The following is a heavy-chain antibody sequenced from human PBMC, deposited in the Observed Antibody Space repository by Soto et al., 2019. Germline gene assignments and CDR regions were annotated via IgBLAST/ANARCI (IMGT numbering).Heavy chain of an antibody. CDR3: ARGWFGPDV. J-gene: IGHJ6*04. Sequence: EVQLLESGGDLIQPGGSLRLSCAASGFTLSGRSMHWVRQAPGKGLVWVSGIDNAGTDSTYADSVKGRFTSSRDNAKNMLYLQMNSLRVEDTAVYYCARGWFGPDVWGKGTTVTVSS. V-gene: IGHV3-74*02. CDR1: GFTLSGRS. CDR2: IDNAGTDS. D-gene: IGHD3-10*01.